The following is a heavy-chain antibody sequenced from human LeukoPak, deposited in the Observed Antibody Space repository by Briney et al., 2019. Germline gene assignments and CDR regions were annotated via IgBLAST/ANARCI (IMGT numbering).Heavy chain of an antibody. CDR2: IIPILGIA. Sequence: ASVKVSCKASGGTFSSYAISWVRQAPGQGLEWTGRIIPILGIANYAQKFQGRVTITADKSTSTAYMELSSLRSEDTAVYYCASPPLAYSSSWYYFDYWGQGTLVTVSS. CDR1: GGTFSSYA. J-gene: IGHJ4*02. V-gene: IGHV1-69*04. CDR3: ASPPLAYSSSWYYFDY. D-gene: IGHD6-13*01.